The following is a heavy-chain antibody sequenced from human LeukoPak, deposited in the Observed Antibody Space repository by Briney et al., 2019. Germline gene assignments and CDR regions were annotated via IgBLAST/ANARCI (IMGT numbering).Heavy chain of an antibody. Sequence: ASVKVSCKASGYTFTSYGISWVRQAPGQGLEWMGWISAYNGNTNYAQKLQGRATMTTDTSTSTAYMELRSLRSDDTAVYYCARDADIVVVPAAIQYYYYYGMDVWGQGTTVTVSS. V-gene: IGHV1-18*01. D-gene: IGHD2-2*01. CDR3: ARDADIVVVPAAIQYYYYYGMDV. J-gene: IGHJ6*02. CDR2: ISAYNGNT. CDR1: GYTFTSYG.